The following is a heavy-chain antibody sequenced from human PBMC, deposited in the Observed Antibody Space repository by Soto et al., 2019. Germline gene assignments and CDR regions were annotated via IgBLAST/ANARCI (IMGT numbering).Heavy chain of an antibody. CDR1: GVSISSVGHF. CDR2: IYYSGST. V-gene: IGHV4-31*03. CDR3: ARAGTASIYFDS. D-gene: IGHD5-18*01. Sequence: SETLSLTCTVSGVSISSVGHFWSWIRQPPGKGLEWIANIYYSGSTYYNPSLRSRVLISVDTSQNQFSLKLSSVTAADTAVFFCARAGTASIYFDSWGQGVLVTVSS. J-gene: IGHJ4*02.